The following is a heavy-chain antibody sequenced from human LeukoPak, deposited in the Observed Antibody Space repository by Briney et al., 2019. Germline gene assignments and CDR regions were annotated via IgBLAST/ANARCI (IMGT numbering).Heavy chain of an antibody. J-gene: IGHJ4*02. Sequence: GGSLRLSCAASGFTFSNAWMSWVRQAPGKGLEWVGRIKSKTDGWTTDYAAPVKGRFTISRDDSKNTLYLQMNSLKTEDTAVYYCTTVSYYDFWSGYYPHFDYWGQGTLVTVSS. CDR2: IKSKTDGWTT. D-gene: IGHD3-3*01. V-gene: IGHV3-15*01. CDR3: TTVSYYDFWSGYYPHFDY. CDR1: GFTFSNAW.